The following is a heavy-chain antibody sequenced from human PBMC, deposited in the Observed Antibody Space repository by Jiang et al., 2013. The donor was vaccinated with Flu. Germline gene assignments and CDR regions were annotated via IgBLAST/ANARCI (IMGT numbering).Heavy chain of an antibody. CDR3: ARAYSSSWYDY. J-gene: IGHJ4*02. D-gene: IGHD6-13*01. Sequence: QKFQGRVTITRDTSASTAYMELSSLRSEDTAVYYCARAYSSSWYDYWGQGTLVTVSS. V-gene: IGHV1-3*01.